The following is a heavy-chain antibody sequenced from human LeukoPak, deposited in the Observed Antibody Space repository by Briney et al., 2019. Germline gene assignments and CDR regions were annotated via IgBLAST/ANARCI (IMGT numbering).Heavy chain of an antibody. CDR3: AKENYDILTGSQRGPFDY. V-gene: IGHV3-9*01. CDR2: XXXNSGSI. J-gene: IGHJ4*02. D-gene: IGHD3-9*01. Sequence: GGSLRLSCAAXXXXXXDXXMHWVRQAXXXXXXXXXXXXXNSGSIGYADSVKGRFTISRDNAKNSLYLQMSSLRAEDTALYYCAKENYDILTGSQRGPFDYWGQGTLVTVSS. CDR1: XXXXXDXX.